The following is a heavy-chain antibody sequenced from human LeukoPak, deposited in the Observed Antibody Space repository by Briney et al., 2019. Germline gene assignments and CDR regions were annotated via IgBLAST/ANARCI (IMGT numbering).Heavy chain of an antibody. CDR1: GDSISTSSYY. CDR3: ARRHAHYFYYMAV. Sequence: PSETLSLTCTVSGDSISTSSYYWGWIRQPPEKGLEWIGSIYYSGSTYYNPSPNSRVSISVDTSKNQFSLRLNSPTATDTAVYYCARRHAHYFYYMAVWGKGTTVIVSS. CDR2: IYYSGST. J-gene: IGHJ6*03. V-gene: IGHV4-39*01.